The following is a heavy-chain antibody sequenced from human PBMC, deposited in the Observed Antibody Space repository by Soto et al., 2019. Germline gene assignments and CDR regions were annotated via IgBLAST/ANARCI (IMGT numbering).Heavy chain of an antibody. CDR1: GFSLSTSGMR. CDR2: IDWDDDK. CDR3: ARMGPDSSGYSFYGMDV. V-gene: IGHV2-70*04. Sequence: SGPTLVNPTQTLTLTCTFSGFSLSTSGMRVSWIRQPPGKALEWLARIDWDDDKFYSTSLKTRLTISKDTSKNQVVLTMTNMDPVDTATYYCARMGPDSSGYSFYGMDVWGQGTTVTVSS. J-gene: IGHJ6*02. D-gene: IGHD3-22*01.